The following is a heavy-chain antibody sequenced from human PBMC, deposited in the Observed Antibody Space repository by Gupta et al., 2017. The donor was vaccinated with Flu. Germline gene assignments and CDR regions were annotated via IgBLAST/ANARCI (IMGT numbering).Heavy chain of an antibody. Sequence: QVQLVQSGAEVKKPGASVKVSCKASGYTFTTYGISWVRQAPGQGLEWMGWISAYNGNTNYAQKLQGRVTMTTDTSTSTAYMELRSLRSDDTAVYYCARDAHCTNGVCYRGYYYYGMDVWGQGTTVTVSS. J-gene: IGHJ6*02. D-gene: IGHD2-8*01. CDR1: GYTFTTYG. V-gene: IGHV1-18*01. CDR3: ARDAHCTNGVCYRGYYYYGMDV. CDR2: ISAYNGNT.